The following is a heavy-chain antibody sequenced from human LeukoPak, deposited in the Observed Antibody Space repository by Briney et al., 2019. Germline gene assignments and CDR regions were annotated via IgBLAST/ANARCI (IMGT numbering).Heavy chain of an antibody. CDR1: GGSFSGYY. CDR2: INHSGST. D-gene: IGHD6-19*01. J-gene: IGHJ2*01. CDR3: ARVLEGSSGQHWYFDL. Sequence: SETLSLTCAVYGGSFSGYYWSWIRQPPGKGLEWIWEINHSGSTNYNPSLKSRVTISVDTSKNQFSLKLSSVTAADTAVYYCARVLEGSSGQHWYFDLWGRGTLVTVSS. V-gene: IGHV4-34*01.